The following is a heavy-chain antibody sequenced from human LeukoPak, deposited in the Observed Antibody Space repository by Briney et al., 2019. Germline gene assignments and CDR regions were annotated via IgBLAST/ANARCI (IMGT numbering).Heavy chain of an antibody. J-gene: IGHJ4*02. V-gene: IGHV4-39*07. CDR3: ARASPYYDFWSGYHHGGRLDY. CDR2: IYYSGST. D-gene: IGHD3-3*01. CDR1: GGSISSSSYY. Sequence: SETLSLTCTVSGGSISSSSYYWGWIRQPPGKGLEWIGSIYYSGSTYYNPSLKSRVTISVDTSKNQFSLKLSSVTAADTAVYCCARASPYYDFWSGYHHGGRLDYWGQGTLVTVSS.